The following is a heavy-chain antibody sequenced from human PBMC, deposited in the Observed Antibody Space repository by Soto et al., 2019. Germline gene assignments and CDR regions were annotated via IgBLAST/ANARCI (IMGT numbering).Heavy chain of an antibody. J-gene: IGHJ6*02. Sequence: GGSLRLSCAASGFTFSSYSMNWVRQAPGKGLEWVSYISSSSTIYYADSVKGRFTISRDNAKNSLYLQMNSLRDEDTAVYYCARDSSLDDYVWGSYLPRGYYYYGMDVWGQGTTVTVSS. CDR2: ISSSSTI. D-gene: IGHD3-16*02. V-gene: IGHV3-48*02. CDR3: ARDSSLDDYVWGSYLPRGYYYYGMDV. CDR1: GFTFSSYS.